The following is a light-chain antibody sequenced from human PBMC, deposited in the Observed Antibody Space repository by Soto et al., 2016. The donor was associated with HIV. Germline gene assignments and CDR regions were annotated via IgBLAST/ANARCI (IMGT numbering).Light chain of an antibody. CDR2: QDI. J-gene: IGLJ2*01. CDR1: KLGHKY. CDR3: QAWDSSTVV. Sequence: SYELTQPPSVSVSPGQTASITCSGDKLGHKYASWYQQKPGQSPVVVMYQDIKRPSGIPERFSGSNSGNTATLTISGTQAMDEADYYCQAWDSSTVVFGGGTKADRP. V-gene: IGLV3-1*01.